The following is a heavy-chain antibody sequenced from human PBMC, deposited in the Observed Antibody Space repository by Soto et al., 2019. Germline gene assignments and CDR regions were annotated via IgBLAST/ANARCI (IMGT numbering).Heavy chain of an antibody. J-gene: IGHJ4*02. Sequence: GGSLRLSCAASGFTFSSYSMNWVRQAPGKGLEWVSYISSSISYIYYADSVKGRFTISRENAKNSLYLQMNSLRAEDTAVYYCARSLLAYSGYDFDYWGQGTLVTVSS. V-gene: IGHV3-21*05. CDR3: ARSLLAYSGYDFDY. CDR2: ISSSISYI. CDR1: GFTFSSYS. D-gene: IGHD5-12*01.